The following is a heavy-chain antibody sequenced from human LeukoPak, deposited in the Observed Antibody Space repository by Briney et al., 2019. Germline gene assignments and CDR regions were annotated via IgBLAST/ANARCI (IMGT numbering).Heavy chain of an antibody. D-gene: IGHD3/OR15-3a*01. CDR1: GFTFSGYE. V-gene: IGHV3-48*03. CDR2: ISSSGSTI. Sequence: GGPLRLSCAASGFTFSGYERNWVHPAPGRGLEWVSYISSSGSTIYYADSVKGRFTISRDNAKNSLYLQMKSLRAEDTAVYYCARVGLVLEYWGQGTLVTVSS. J-gene: IGHJ4*02. CDR3: ARVGLVLEY.